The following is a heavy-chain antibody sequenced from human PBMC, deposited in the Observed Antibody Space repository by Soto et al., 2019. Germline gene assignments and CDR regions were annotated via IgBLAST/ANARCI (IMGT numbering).Heavy chain of an antibody. Sequence: GGSLRLSCAASGFTFSSYAMHWVRQAPGKGLEWVSSISSSSSNIYYADSVKGRFTISRDNAKNSLYLQMNSLRAEDTAVYYCARETIAFDIWGQGTMVTVSS. CDR3: ARETIAFDI. V-gene: IGHV3-21*01. J-gene: IGHJ3*02. CDR1: GFTFSSYA. CDR2: ISSSSSNI.